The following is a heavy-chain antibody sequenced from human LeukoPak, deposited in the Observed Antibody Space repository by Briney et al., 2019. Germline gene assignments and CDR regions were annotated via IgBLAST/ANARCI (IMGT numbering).Heavy chain of an antibody. CDR3: ARSLGGSNVWYFDL. CDR1: GGSISSSSYY. Sequence: SETLSLTCTVSGGSISSSSYYWGWIRQPPGKGLEWIGSIYYSGSTYYNPSLKSRVTISVDTSKNQFSLQLSSVTAADTAVYYCARSLGGSNVWYFDLWGRGTLVTVSS. V-gene: IGHV4-39*07. D-gene: IGHD1-26*01. J-gene: IGHJ2*01. CDR2: IYYSGST.